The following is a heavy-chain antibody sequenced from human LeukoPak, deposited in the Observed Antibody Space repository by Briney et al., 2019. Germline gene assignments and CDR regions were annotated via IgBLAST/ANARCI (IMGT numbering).Heavy chain of an antibody. CDR3: AGNMDV. V-gene: IGHV3-7*01. CDR2: IKQDGSEK. CDR1: GFTFSSYA. Sequence: GGSLRLSCAASGFTFSSYAMSWVRQAPGKGLEWVANIKQDGSEKYYVDSVKGRFTISRDNAKNSLYLQMNSLRAEDTAVYYCAGNMDVWGKGTTVTVSS. J-gene: IGHJ6*03.